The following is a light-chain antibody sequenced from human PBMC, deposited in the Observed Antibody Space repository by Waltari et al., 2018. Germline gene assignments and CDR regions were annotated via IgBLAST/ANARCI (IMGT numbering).Light chain of an antibody. Sequence: DIQMTQSPSTLSASVGDNVTITCRASPSIRSWLAWFQQKPGNAPKVLIYKASKLENGVPSRFSGSASGTDFSLTISRLQPDDFSTYYCQQYNAYPWTFGQGTKVEVK. CDR1: PSIRSW. V-gene: IGKV1-5*03. CDR3: QQYNAYPWT. J-gene: IGKJ1*01. CDR2: KAS.